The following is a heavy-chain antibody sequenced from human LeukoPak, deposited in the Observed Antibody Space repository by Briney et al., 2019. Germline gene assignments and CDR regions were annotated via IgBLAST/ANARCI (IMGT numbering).Heavy chain of an antibody. Sequence: GGSLRLSCAASGFTFSSYAMSWVRRAPGKGLEWVSAISGSGGSTYYADSVKGRFTISGDNSKNTLYLQMNSLRAEDTAVYYCARGEILYYGSGSPFDYWGQGTLVTVSS. D-gene: IGHD3-10*01. CDR1: GFTFSSYA. J-gene: IGHJ4*02. V-gene: IGHV3-23*01. CDR2: ISGSGGST. CDR3: ARGEILYYGSGSPFDY.